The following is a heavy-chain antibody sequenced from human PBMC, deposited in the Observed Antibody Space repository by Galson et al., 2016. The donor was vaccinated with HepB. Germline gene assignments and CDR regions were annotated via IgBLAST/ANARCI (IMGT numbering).Heavy chain of an antibody. V-gene: IGHV3-23*01. J-gene: IGHJ4*02. CDR1: GFTFSMYG. CDR3: AKGGWWEYVGY. D-gene: IGHD1-26*01. Sequence: SLRLSCAASGFTFSMYGMRWVRQAPGKGLEWVSSISGSRGNTYYADFVKGRFTISRDNSKNTVYLQMSSLRVDDTAVYYCAKGGWWEYVGYWGQGTLVTVSS. CDR2: ISGSRGNT.